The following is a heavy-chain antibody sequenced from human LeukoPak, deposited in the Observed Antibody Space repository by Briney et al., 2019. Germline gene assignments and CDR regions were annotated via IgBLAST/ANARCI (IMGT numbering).Heavy chain of an antibody. D-gene: IGHD3-22*01. V-gene: IGHV3-9*03. CDR2: ISWNSGSI. CDR3: AKGGKKYYYDSSGYFDY. Sequence: GGSLRLSCAASGFTFSSYAMSWVRQAPGKGLEWVSGISWNSGSIGYADSVKGRFTIPRDNAKNSLYLQMNSLRAEDMALYYCAKGGKKYYYDSSGYFDYWGQGTLVTVSS. CDR1: GFTFSSYA. J-gene: IGHJ4*02.